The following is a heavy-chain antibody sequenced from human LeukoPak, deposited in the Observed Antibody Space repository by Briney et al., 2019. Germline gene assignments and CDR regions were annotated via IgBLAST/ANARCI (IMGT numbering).Heavy chain of an antibody. Sequence: GASVKVSRKASGGTFSSYAISWVRQAPGQGLEWMGGIIPIFGTANYAQKFQGRVTITADESTSTAYMELRSLRSDDTAVYYCAKIVGATHLEAFDIWGQGTMVTVSS. D-gene: IGHD1-26*01. J-gene: IGHJ3*02. CDR3: AKIVGATHLEAFDI. CDR2: IIPIFGTA. CDR1: GGTFSSYA. V-gene: IGHV1-69*13.